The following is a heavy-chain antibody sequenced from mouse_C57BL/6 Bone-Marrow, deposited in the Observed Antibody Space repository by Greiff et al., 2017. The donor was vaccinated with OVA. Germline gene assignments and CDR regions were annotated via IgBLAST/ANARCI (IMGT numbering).Heavy chain of an antibody. CDR3: AMFYYGNYVWFAD. Sequence: QVQLQQPGAELVKPGASVKLSCKASGYTFTSYWMQWVKQRPGQGLEWLGEIDPSDSYTNYNQKFKGKATLTVDTSYSTADMQLSSLTSEDSAVYYGAMFYYGNYVWFADWGKGTMVTVSA. D-gene: IGHD2-1*01. V-gene: IGHV1-50*01. CDR1: GYTFTSYW. J-gene: IGHJ3*01. CDR2: IDPSDSYT.